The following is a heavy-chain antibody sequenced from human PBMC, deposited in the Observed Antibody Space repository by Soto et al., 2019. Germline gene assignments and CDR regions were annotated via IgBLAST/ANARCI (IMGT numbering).Heavy chain of an antibody. CDR2: IYHSGST. J-gene: IGHJ5*02. Sequence: QVQLQASGPGLVKPSGTLSLTCAVSGGSITSSNWWRWVRQPPGKGLEWIGEIYHSGSTNYNPSLNSRVTISVDKTKHQFSLQLSSVTAADTAVYYCARVRPNWYGSGSYYYSPWGQGTLVTVSS. CDR3: ARVRPNWYGSGSYYYSP. CDR1: GGSITSSNW. V-gene: IGHV4-4*02. D-gene: IGHD3-10*01.